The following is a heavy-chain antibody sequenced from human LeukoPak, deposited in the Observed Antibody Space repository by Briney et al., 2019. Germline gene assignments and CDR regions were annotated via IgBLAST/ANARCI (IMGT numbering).Heavy chain of an antibody. CDR1: GFTFGTYA. V-gene: IGHV3-49*03. D-gene: IGHD5-18*01. J-gene: IGHJ4*02. CDR2: IRSKTFGGTT. CDR3: TRYSGRTDY. Sequence: GGSLRLSCTSSGFTFGTYAVSWFRPAPGKGLEWVAFIRSKTFGGTTEYAASVEGRFTISRDDSKSIAYLQMNSLKTEDTAVYYCTRYSGRTDYWGQGTLVTVSS.